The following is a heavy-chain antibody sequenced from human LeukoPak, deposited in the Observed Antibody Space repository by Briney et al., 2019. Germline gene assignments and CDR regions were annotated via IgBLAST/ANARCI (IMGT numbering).Heavy chain of an antibody. V-gene: IGHV4-34*01. CDR2: INHSGST. CDR3: ARGRALWKRDYYYYGMDV. J-gene: IGHJ6*02. D-gene: IGHD3-10*01. Sequence: SETLSLTCAVYGGSFSCYYWSWIRQPPGKGLEWIGEINHSGSTNYNPSLKSRVTISVDTSKNQFSLKLSSVTAADTAVYYCARGRALWKRDYYYYGMDVWGQGTTVTVSS. CDR1: GGSFSCYY.